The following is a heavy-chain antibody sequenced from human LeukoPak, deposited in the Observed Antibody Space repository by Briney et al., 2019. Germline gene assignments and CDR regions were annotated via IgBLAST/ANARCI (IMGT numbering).Heavy chain of an antibody. CDR2: INPSGGST. Sequence: GPVKVSCKASGYTFTSYYMHWVRQAPGQGLEWMGIINPSGGSTSYAQKFQGRVTMTRDTSTSTVYMELSSLRSEDTAVYYCASSTTIFGVVTHWGQGTLVTVSS. D-gene: IGHD3-3*01. J-gene: IGHJ4*02. CDR1: GYTFTSYY. V-gene: IGHV1-46*01. CDR3: ASSTTIFGVVTH.